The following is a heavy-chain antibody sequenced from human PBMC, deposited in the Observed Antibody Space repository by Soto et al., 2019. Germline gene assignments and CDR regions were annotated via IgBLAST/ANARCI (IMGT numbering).Heavy chain of an antibody. D-gene: IGHD3-3*01. CDR2: IYWDDDK. Sequence: SGPTLVKPTQTLTLTCTFSGFSLSTSGVGVGWIRQPPGKALEWLALIYWDDDKRYSPSLKSRLTITKDTSKNQVVLTMTNMDPVDTATYYCAHNRITIFGYYYYMDVWGKGTTVTVSS. CDR1: GFSLSTSGVG. V-gene: IGHV2-5*02. J-gene: IGHJ6*03. CDR3: AHNRITIFGYYYYMDV.